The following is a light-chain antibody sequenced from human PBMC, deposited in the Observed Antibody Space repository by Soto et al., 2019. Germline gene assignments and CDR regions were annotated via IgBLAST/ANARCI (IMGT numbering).Light chain of an antibody. CDR1: QSVCSSY. J-gene: IGKJ4*01. CDR3: HQYDSSPLT. V-gene: IGKV3-20*01. Sequence: IVLTQSPGTLSLSPGERATLSCRASQSVCSSYLAWYQQKPGQAPRLLIYGASSRATGIPDRISGSGSGPYFTLTISRLEPEDFAVYYCHQYDSSPLTFGGGTKVEIK. CDR2: GAS.